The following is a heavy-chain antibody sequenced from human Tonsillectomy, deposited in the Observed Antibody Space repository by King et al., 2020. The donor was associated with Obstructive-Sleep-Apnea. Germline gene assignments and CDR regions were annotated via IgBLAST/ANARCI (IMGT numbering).Heavy chain of an antibody. V-gene: IGHV3-30*04. CDR2: ISNDGSNK. Sequence: VQLVESGGGVVQPGKSLRLSCAASGFTFSTYAMNWVRQAPGKGLDWVALISNDGSNKYYADSVKGRFTISSDNSKNTLYLQVDSLRTEDTAVYYCADLVGYCSSSSCPGYWGQGTLVTVSS. D-gene: IGHD2-2*01. J-gene: IGHJ4*02. CDR1: GFTFSTYA. CDR3: ADLVGYCSSSSCPGY.